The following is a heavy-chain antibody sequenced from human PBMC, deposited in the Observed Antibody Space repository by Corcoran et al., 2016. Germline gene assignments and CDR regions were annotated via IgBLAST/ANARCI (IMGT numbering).Heavy chain of an antibody. CDR2: ISSSSSTI. D-gene: IGHD3-3*01. CDR3: ARGGITIFGVVDY. J-gene: IGHJ4*02. CDR1: GFTLSGCS. Sequence: EVQVVESGGGVLQPGGSLRLSCAASGFTLSGCSMNWEREARGEGLEWVSYISSSSSTIYYADSVKGRFTISRDNAKNSLYLQMNSLRAENTAVYYCARGGITIFGVVDYWGQGTLVTVSS. V-gene: IGHV3-48*04.